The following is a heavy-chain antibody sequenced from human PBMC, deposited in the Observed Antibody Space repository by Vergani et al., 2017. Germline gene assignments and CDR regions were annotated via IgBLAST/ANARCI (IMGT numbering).Heavy chain of an antibody. CDR3: AKDGGVPAAYYYYYMDV. J-gene: IGHJ6*03. CDR2: IRYDGSNK. V-gene: IGHV3-30*02. D-gene: IGHD2-2*01. Sequence: QVQLVESGGDVVQPGGSLRLSCAASGFTFSSYGMHWVRQAPGKGLEWVAFIRYDGSNKYYADSVKGRFTISRDNSKNTLYLQMNSLRAEDTAVYYCAKDGGVPAAYYYYYMDVWGKGTTVTVSS. CDR1: GFTFSSYG.